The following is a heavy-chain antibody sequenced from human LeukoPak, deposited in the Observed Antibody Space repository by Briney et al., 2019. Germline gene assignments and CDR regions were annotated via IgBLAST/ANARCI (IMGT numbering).Heavy chain of an antibody. CDR2: IYSGGST. CDR3: ARGPSFDDTFGDY. V-gene: IGHV3-53*01. J-gene: IGHJ4*02. D-gene: IGHD3-16*01. Sequence: GGSLRLSCAASGFTVSSNYMSWVRQAPGKRLEWVSVIYSGGSTYYADSVKGRFTISRDNSKNTLYLQMNSLRAEDTAVYYCARGPSFDDTFGDYWGQGTLVTVSS. CDR1: GFTVSSNY.